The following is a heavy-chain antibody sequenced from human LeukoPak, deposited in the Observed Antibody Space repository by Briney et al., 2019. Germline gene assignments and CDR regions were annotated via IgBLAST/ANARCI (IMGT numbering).Heavy chain of an antibody. J-gene: IGHJ4*02. CDR3: ARSGSGYYGYVWGSYRYPTDFDY. Sequence: ASVKVSCKASGYTFTGYYMHWVRQAPGQGLEWMGWINPNSGGTNYAQKFQGRVTITRDTSISTAYMELSRLRSDDTAVYYCARSGSGYYGYVWGSYRYPTDFDYWGQGTLVTVSS. V-gene: IGHV1-2*02. CDR1: GYTFTGYY. D-gene: IGHD3-16*02. CDR2: INPNSGGT.